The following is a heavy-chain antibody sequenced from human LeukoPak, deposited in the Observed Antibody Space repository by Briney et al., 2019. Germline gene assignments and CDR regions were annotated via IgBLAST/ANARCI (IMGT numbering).Heavy chain of an antibody. V-gene: IGHV3-30*03. CDR3: ALWSRKAATGTPEDFDY. D-gene: IGHD6-13*01. Sequence: GGSLRLSCVASGFTFTNYGMHWVRQAPGKGLEWVAVISYDGNNKYYADSVKGRFTISRDNSKNTLYLQMNSLRAEDTAVYFCALWSRKAATGTPEDFDYWGQGTLVTVSS. CDR1: GFTFTNYG. CDR2: ISYDGNNK. J-gene: IGHJ4*02.